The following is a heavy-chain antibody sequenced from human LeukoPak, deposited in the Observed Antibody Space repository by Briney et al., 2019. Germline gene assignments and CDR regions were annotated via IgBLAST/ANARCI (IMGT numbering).Heavy chain of an antibody. CDR2: IYYSGST. J-gene: IGHJ5*02. CDR1: GYSISSGYY. Sequence: SETLSLTCTVSGYSISSGYYWGWIRQPPGKGLEWIGYIYYSGSTNYNPSLKSRVTISVDTSKNQFSLKLSSVTAADTAVYYCASSPRATTVTTWGQGTLVTASS. V-gene: IGHV4-38-2*02. CDR3: ASSPRATTVTT. D-gene: IGHD4-17*01.